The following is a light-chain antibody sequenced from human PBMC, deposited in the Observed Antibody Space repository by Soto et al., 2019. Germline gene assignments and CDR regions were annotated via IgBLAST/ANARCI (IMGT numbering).Light chain of an antibody. CDR3: SSYTASSTYV. CDR1: SSDVGAYNY. Sequence: QSVLTQPASVSGCPGQSITISCTGASSDVGAYNYVAWCQQHPGKGPKLLIYDVSNRPSGFSSRFSGSKSGNTASLTISGLRADDEADYFCSSYTASSTYVFGTGTKVTVL. V-gene: IGLV2-14*01. J-gene: IGLJ1*01. CDR2: DVS.